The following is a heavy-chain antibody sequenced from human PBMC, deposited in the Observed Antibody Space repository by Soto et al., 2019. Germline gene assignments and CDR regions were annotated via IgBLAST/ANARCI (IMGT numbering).Heavy chain of an antibody. V-gene: IGHV3-30*18. J-gene: IGHJ4*02. Sequence: PGGSLRLSCAASGFTFSSYGMHWVRQAPGKGLEWVAVISYDGSNKYYADSVKGRFTISRDNSKNTLYLQMNSLRAEDTAVYYCAKDRPLGYFDYWGQGTVVTVYS. CDR2: ISYDGSNK. CDR3: AKDRPLGYFDY. CDR1: GFTFSSYG.